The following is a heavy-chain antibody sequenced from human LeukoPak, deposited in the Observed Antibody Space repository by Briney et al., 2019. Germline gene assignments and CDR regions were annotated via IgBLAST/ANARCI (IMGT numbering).Heavy chain of an antibody. J-gene: IGHJ4*02. CDR1: GFTFSTYA. Sequence: GASLRLSCAASGFTFSTYAMRWVRQAPGRGLEWVSAIGTSVSSIYYADSVKGRFTISRDNSKKTVYLQMNNLRGDDTAVYYCAKRAMNSGSPREFDYWGQGTLVTVSS. V-gene: IGHV3-23*01. D-gene: IGHD1-26*01. CDR3: AKRAMNSGSPREFDY. CDR2: IGTSVSSI.